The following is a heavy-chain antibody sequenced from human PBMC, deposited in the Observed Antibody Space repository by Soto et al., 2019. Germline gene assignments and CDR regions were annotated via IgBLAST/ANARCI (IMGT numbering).Heavy chain of an antibody. CDR3: AKSPYSSSWYYFQH. J-gene: IGHJ1*01. V-gene: IGHV3-23*01. Sequence: GGSMRLSSAASGLKIINYAVTWVSKATGKGLEWVSGISDSGDVTYSADSVKGRFTISRDNSKNTLYLQMNSVRAEDTAVYYCAKSPYSSSWYYFQHWGQGTLVTVSS. CDR2: ISDSGDVT. CDR1: GLKIINYA. D-gene: IGHD6-13*01.